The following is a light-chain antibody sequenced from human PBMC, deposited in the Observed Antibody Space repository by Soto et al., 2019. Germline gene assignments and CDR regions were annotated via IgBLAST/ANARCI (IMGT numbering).Light chain of an antibody. CDR3: SSYISSCSYV. CDR2: EVS. J-gene: IGLJ1*01. CDR1: SSDVGGYNY. V-gene: IGLV2-14*01. Sequence: QSVLTQPASVSGSPGQSITICCTGTSSDVGGYNYVSWYQQHPGKAPKLMIYEVSNRPSGVSNRFSGSKSGNTASLTISGLQAEDEADYYCSSYISSCSYVFGTGTKVTVL.